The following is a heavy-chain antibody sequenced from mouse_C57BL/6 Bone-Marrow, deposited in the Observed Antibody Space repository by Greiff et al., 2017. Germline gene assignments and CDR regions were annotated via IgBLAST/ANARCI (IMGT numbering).Heavy chain of an antibody. Sequence: QVQLKQSGAELVKPGASVKMSCKASGYTFTSYWITWVKQRPGQGLEWIGDIYPGSGSTNYNEKFKSKATLTVDTSSSTAYMQLSSLTSEDSAVYYCARWGPIYYGPYYYAMDYWGQGTSVTVSS. CDR3: ARWGPIYYGPYYYAMDY. J-gene: IGHJ4*01. CDR1: GYTFTSYW. CDR2: IYPGSGST. V-gene: IGHV1-55*01. D-gene: IGHD1-1*01.